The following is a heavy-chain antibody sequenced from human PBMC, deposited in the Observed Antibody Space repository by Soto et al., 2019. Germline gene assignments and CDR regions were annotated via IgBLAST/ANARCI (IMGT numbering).Heavy chain of an antibody. CDR2: ISGSGGST. D-gene: IGHD2-21*01. Sequence: GGSLRLSCAASGFTFSSYAMSWVRQAPGKGLEWVSAISGSGGSTYYADSVKGRFTISRENSKNTLFLQMNSLRAEDTAVYYCAKDVGFRDDYLDYWGQGTLVTVSS. CDR3: AKDVGFRDDYLDY. J-gene: IGHJ4*02. V-gene: IGHV3-23*01. CDR1: GFTFSSYA.